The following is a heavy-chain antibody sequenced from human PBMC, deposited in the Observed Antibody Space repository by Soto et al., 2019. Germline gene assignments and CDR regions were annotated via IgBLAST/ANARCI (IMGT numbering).Heavy chain of an antibody. Sequence: GGSLRLSCGGSGFTLSDYYMSWIRQAPGKGLEGVSYISSSSSYTNYADSVKGRFTISRDNAKNSLYLQMNSLRAEDTAVYYCARFHPYCSGGSCYPYYYYGMDVWGQGTTVTVSS. V-gene: IGHV3-11*06. CDR3: ARFHPYCSGGSCYPYYYYGMDV. D-gene: IGHD2-15*01. CDR1: GFTLSDYY. J-gene: IGHJ6*02. CDR2: ISSSSSYT.